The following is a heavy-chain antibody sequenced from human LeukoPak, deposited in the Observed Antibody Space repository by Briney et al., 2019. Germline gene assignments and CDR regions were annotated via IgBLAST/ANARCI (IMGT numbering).Heavy chain of an antibody. D-gene: IGHD3-9*01. CDR1: GFTFSSYG. J-gene: IGHJ4*02. Sequence: GGSLRLSCAASGFTFSSYGMHWVRQAPGKGLEWVAVISYDGSNKYYADSVKGRFTISRDNSKNTLYLQMNSLRAEDTAVYYCAKLIGYYKLDYWGQGTLVTVSS. V-gene: IGHV3-30*18. CDR2: ISYDGSNK. CDR3: AKLIGYYKLDY.